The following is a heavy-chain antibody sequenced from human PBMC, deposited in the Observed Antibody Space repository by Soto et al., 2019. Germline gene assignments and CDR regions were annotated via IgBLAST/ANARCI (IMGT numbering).Heavy chain of an antibody. J-gene: IGHJ4*02. CDR1: GFSLSTYS. CDR3: ARSVVRGAPDS. Sequence: PGGSLRLSCAASGFSLSTYSMHWVRKAQGKGLEWVSSIDATSVYIFYAASVQGRFTVSRANAQNSFYLQMNSLRVEDTAVYYCARSVVRGAPDSWGQGT. D-gene: IGHD2-21*01. V-gene: IGHV3-21*01. CDR2: IDATSVYI.